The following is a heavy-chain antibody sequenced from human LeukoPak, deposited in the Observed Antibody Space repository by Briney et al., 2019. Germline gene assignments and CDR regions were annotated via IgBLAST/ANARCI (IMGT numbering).Heavy chain of an antibody. D-gene: IGHD3-22*01. CDR2: IFHSANT. CDR3: ARDRDYYDSSGYYYFDY. V-gene: IGHV4-38-2*02. CDR1: GYSISSGYY. J-gene: IGHJ4*02. Sequence: SETLSLTCTVSGYSISSGYYWGWIRQPPGKGLEWIGSIFHSANTYYNPSLKSRVTISVDTSKNQFSLKLSSVTAADTAVYYCARDRDYYDSSGYYYFDYWGQGTLVTVSS.